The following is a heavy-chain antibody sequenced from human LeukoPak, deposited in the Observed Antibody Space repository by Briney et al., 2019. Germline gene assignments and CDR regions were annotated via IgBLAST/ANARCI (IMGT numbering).Heavy chain of an antibody. CDR3: ARVSTYYYGSGSYYPHNWFDP. J-gene: IGHJ5*02. CDR2: ISSSSSYT. Sequence: GGSLRLSCAASGFTFSDYYMSWIRQAPGKGLEWVSYISSSSSYTNYADSMKGRFTISRDNAKNSLYLQMNSLRAEDTAVYYCARVSTYYYGSGSYYPHNWFDPWGQGTLVTVSS. V-gene: IGHV3-11*06. CDR1: GFTFSDYY. D-gene: IGHD3-10*01.